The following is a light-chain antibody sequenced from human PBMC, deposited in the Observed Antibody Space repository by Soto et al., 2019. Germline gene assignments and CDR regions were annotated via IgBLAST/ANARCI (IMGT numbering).Light chain of an antibody. CDR3: QSYDSSLSVV. CDR1: SSNIGAGYD. J-gene: IGLJ2*01. V-gene: IGLV1-40*01. Sequence: QSVLTQPPSVSGAPGQRVTICCTGSSSNIGAGYDVHWYQQLPGTAPQPLIYGNSKRPSGVPDRFSGSKSGTSASLAITGLQAEDEADYYCQSYDSSLSVVFGGGTKLTVL. CDR2: GNS.